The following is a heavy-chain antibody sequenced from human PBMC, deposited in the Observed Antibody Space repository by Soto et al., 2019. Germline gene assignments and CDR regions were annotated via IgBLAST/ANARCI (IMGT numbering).Heavy chain of an antibody. Sequence: QVQLQESGPGLVKPSGTLSLTCAVSGGSISSSNWWSWVRQPPGKGLEWIGEIYHSGSTNYNPSLKSRVTIAVDKSKNQFSLKLSSVTAADTAVYYCARVGGYQLLFVSYYFDYWGQGTLVTVSS. J-gene: IGHJ4*02. D-gene: IGHD2-2*01. CDR2: IYHSGST. CDR3: ARVGGYQLLFVSYYFDY. V-gene: IGHV4-4*02. CDR1: GGSISSSNW.